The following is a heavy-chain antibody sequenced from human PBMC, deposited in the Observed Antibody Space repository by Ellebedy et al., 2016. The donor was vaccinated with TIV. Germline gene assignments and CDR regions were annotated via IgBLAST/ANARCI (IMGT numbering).Heavy chain of an antibody. Sequence: GESLKISCAASGVTLSSYGMSWVRQAPGKGLEWVSSISTNSGETFYADSVKGRFTISRDNSENTLYLQMNSLRVEDTAFYYCAKGVGWSVRSYDYWGQGTLVTVSS. D-gene: IGHD3-3*01. CDR1: GVTLSSYG. CDR2: ISTNSGET. CDR3: AKGVGWSVRSYDY. J-gene: IGHJ4*02. V-gene: IGHV3-23*01.